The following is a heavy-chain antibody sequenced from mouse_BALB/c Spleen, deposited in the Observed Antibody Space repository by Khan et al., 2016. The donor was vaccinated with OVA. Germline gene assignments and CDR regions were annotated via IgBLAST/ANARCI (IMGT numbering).Heavy chain of an antibody. CDR1: GYTFTNNR. D-gene: IGHD2-14*01. V-gene: IGHV9-3-1*01. CDR2: INTYTGEP. Sequence: QIQLVQSGPELKKPGETVKISCKASGYTFTNNRMNWVKQNPGKGLKWMGWINTYTGEPTYVDDFKGRFAFSLETSATPAYLQINNLKNEDTATYFCARLGYAGTMDYWGQGTSVTVSS. J-gene: IGHJ4*01. CDR3: ARLGYAGTMDY.